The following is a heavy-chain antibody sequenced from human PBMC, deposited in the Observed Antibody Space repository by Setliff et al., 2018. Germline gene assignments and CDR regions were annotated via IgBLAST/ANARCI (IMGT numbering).Heavy chain of an antibody. D-gene: IGHD6-13*01. J-gene: IGHJ6*02. CDR2: IKQDGSEK. CDR1: RFTFSRYW. CDR3: ARDQVYGSSWYYYYYGMDV. Sequence: GESLKISCAASRFTFSRYWMSWVRQAPGKGLEWVANIKQDGSEKYYVDSVKGRFTISRDNAKNSLYLQMNSLRAEDTAVYYCARDQVYGSSWYYYYYGMDVWGQGTTVTV. V-gene: IGHV3-7*01.